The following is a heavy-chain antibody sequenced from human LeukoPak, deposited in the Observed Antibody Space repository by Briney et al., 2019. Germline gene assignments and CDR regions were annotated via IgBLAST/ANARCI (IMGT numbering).Heavy chain of an antibody. CDR1: GFTFSSFW. V-gene: IGHV3-30*18. D-gene: IGHD3-3*01. CDR2: ISHDGNNK. Sequence: PGGSLRLSCAASGFTFSSFWMSWVRQAPGKGPEWVARISHDGNNKNYADSVKGRFIVSRDNSKDMLYLQMNSLRAEDTAIYYCAKDTYYNSWSGYYVFDSWGQGALVTVSS. J-gene: IGHJ4*02. CDR3: AKDTYYNSWSGYYVFDS.